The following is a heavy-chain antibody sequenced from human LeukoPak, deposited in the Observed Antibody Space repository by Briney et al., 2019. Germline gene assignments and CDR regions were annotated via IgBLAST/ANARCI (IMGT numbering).Heavy chain of an antibody. J-gene: IGHJ4*02. CDR3: LGYCSGGSCYSGAY. CDR2: LSVSGGNT. Sequence: RGSLRLSCAASGFTLSSYALSWVRPAPGKGLEWVSPLSVSGGNTYYADSVKGRFTISRDNSKSPLYMQMNSLRDEDTATYYCLGYCSGGSCYSGAYWGQGTLVTVSS. CDR1: GFTLSSYA. V-gene: IGHV3-23*01. D-gene: IGHD2-15*01.